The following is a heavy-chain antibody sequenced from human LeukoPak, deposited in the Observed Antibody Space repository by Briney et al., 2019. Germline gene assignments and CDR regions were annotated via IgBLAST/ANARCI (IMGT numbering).Heavy chain of an antibody. V-gene: IGHV3-7*01. CDR3: AKEVGGSGSF. J-gene: IGHJ4*02. CDR1: GFTFSDYW. Sequence: GGSLRLSCAASGFTFSDYWMTWVRQAPGKGLEWVANIRQDGSEKYYVDSVKGRFTISRDNAKNSLYLQMNSLRAEDTAVYYCAKEVGGSGSFWGQGTLVTVSS. CDR2: IRQDGSEK. D-gene: IGHD3-10*01.